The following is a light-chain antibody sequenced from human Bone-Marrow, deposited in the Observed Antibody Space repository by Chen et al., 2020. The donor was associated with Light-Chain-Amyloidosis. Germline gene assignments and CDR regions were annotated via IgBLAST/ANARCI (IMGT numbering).Light chain of an antibody. Sequence: DIVMTQSPDSLAGSLGERATINCKSSQSVLYSPNNKNYLAWFQQRPGQPPKLLIYWAYTRDSGVPDRFTGSGSGTDFTLTISNLQAEDVAVYLCQQYFTTPLTFGGGTKVEIK. V-gene: IGKV4-1*01. CDR2: WAY. J-gene: IGKJ4*01. CDR3: QQYFTTPLT. CDR1: QSVLYSPNNKNY.